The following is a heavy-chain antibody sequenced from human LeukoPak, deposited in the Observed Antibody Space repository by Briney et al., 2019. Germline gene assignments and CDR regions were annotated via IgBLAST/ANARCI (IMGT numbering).Heavy chain of an antibody. CDR2: IKSKTDGGTT. D-gene: IGHD3-16*02. CDR3: TTDYDYVWGSYRYITFDY. V-gene: IGHV3-15*01. J-gene: IGHJ4*02. Sequence: GGSLRLSCAASGFTFSNAWMSWVRQAPGKGLEWVGRIKSKTDGGTTDYAAPVKGRFTISRDDSKNTLYLQMNSLKAEDTAVYYCTTDYDYVWGSYRYITFDYWGQGTLVTVSS. CDR1: GFTFSNAW.